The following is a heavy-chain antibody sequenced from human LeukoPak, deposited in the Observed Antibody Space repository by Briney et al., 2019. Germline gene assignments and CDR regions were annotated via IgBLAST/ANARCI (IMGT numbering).Heavy chain of an antibody. Sequence: PSETLSLTCTVSGGSISSYYWSWIRQPPGMGLEWIGYIYYSGSTNYNPSLKSRVTISVDTSKNQFSLKLSSVAAADTAVYYCARVDLVLGATDYWGQGTLVTVSS. J-gene: IGHJ4*02. CDR3: ARVDLVLGATDY. V-gene: IGHV4-59*01. D-gene: IGHD1-26*01. CDR1: GGSISSYY. CDR2: IYYSGST.